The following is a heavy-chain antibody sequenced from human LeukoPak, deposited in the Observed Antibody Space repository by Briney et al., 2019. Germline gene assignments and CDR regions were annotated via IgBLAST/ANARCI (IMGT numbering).Heavy chain of an antibody. CDR2: IIPILGIA. Sequence: GASVKVSCKASGGTFSSYTTSWVRQAPGQGLEWMGRIIPILGIANYARKFQGRVTITADKSTSTAYMELSSLRSEDTAVYYCARYSSSSFAFDIWGQGTMVTVSS. J-gene: IGHJ3*02. D-gene: IGHD6-6*01. CDR1: GGTFSSYT. V-gene: IGHV1-69*02. CDR3: ARYSSSSFAFDI.